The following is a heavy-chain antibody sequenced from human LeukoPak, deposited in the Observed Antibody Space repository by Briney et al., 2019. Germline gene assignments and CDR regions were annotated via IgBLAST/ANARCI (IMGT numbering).Heavy chain of an antibody. D-gene: IGHD3-3*01. Sequence: SQTLSLTCTVSGGSLSSGGYYWSWIRQHPGKGLEWLGYIYYSGSTYYNPSLKSRVTISVDTSKNQFSLKLSSVTAADTAVYYCARDGLVDFWSGSNWFDPWGQGTLVTVSS. CDR1: GGSLSSGGYY. V-gene: IGHV4-31*03. J-gene: IGHJ5*02. CDR2: IYYSGST. CDR3: ARDGLVDFWSGSNWFDP.